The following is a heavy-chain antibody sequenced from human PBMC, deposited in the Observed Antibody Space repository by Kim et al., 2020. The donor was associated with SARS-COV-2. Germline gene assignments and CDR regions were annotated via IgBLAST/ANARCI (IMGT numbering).Heavy chain of an antibody. CDR3: ARRKVAAAGLAFYDY. Sequence: SETLSLTCTVSGGSISSYYWSWIRQPPGKGLEWIGYIYYSGSTNYNPSLKSRVTISVDTSKNQFSLKLSSVTAADTAVYYCARRKVAAAGLAFYDYWGQGTLVTVSS. CDR1: GGSISSYY. D-gene: IGHD6-13*01. V-gene: IGHV4-59*08. J-gene: IGHJ4*02. CDR2: IYYSGST.